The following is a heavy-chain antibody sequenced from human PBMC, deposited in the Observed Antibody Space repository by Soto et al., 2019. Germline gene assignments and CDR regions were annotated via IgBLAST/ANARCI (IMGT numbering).Heavy chain of an antibody. CDR1: GGTFSSYA. V-gene: IGHV1-69*06. CDR2: IIPIFGTA. CDR3: AREGGYDFWSGYSEGIDY. D-gene: IGHD3-3*01. Sequence: QVQLVQSGAEVKKPGSSVKVSCKASGGTFSSYAISWVRQAPGQGLEWMGGIIPIFGTANYAQKFQGRVTITGDKSTSTAYMELSSLRSEDTAVYYCAREGGYDFWSGYSEGIDYWGQGTLVTVSS. J-gene: IGHJ4*02.